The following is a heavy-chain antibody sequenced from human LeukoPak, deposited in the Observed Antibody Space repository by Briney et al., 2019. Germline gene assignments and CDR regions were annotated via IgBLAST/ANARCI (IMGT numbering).Heavy chain of an antibody. CDR1: GGTFSSYA. J-gene: IGHJ5*02. CDR3: ARGLEYCSSTSCYRVFDP. V-gene: IGHV1-69*13. Sequence: SVKVSCKASGGTFSSYAISWVRQAPGQGLEWMGGIIPIFGTANYAQKFQGRVTITADESTSTAYMELSSLRSEDTAVYYCARGLEYCSSTSCYRVFDPWGQGTLVTVSS. D-gene: IGHD2-2*02. CDR2: IIPIFGTA.